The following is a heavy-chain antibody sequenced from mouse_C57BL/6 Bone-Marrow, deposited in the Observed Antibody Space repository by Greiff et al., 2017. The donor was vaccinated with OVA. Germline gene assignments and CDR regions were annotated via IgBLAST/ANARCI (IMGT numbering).Heavy chain of an antibody. D-gene: IGHD1-1*01. Sequence: EVQLQQSGPELVKPGASVKISCKASGYTFTDYYMNWVKQSHGKSLEWIGDINPNNGGTSYNQKFKGKATLTVDKSSSTAYMELRSLTSEDSAVYYCARPVVATEGFDVWGTGTTVTVSS. J-gene: IGHJ1*03. CDR2: INPNNGGT. CDR1: GYTFTDYY. V-gene: IGHV1-26*01. CDR3: ARPVVATEGFDV.